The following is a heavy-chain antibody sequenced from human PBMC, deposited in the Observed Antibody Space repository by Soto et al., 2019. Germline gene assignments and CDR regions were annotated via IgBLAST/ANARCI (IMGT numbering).Heavy chain of an antibody. V-gene: IGHV3-30-3*01. Sequence: GGSLRLSCTASGLTFSTYAMHWVRQAPGKGLEWVAVISYDRSNKYYADSVKGRFTVSRDNSNSTLDLQMNSLRVEDTAVYYCARDSWGMDVWGQGTTVTVSS. CDR2: ISYDRSNK. CDR3: ARDSWGMDV. CDR1: GLTFSTYA. J-gene: IGHJ6*02.